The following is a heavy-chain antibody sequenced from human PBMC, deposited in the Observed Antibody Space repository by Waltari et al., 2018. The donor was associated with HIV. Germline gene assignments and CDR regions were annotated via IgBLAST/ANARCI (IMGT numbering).Heavy chain of an antibody. Sequence: EVQLVESGGGLLQLGGSLRLACAASGFAVLNNYIPWVRQAPGKGLEWVSLIYSNATTYYADSVKGRFTISRDNSKNTLYLQMNSLRADDTAVYFCATVLVRTSWVITTAPFDYWGQGTLVTVSS. CDR3: ATVLVRTSWVITTAPFDY. CDR1: GFAVLNNY. CDR2: IYSNATT. J-gene: IGHJ4*02. D-gene: IGHD3-22*01. V-gene: IGHV3-53*01.